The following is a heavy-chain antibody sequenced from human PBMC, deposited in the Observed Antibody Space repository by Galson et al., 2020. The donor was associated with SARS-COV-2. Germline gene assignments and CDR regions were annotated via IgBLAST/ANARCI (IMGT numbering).Heavy chain of an antibody. CDR1: GGSFSGYY. V-gene: IGHV4-34*01. Sequence: ETSETLSLTCAVYGGSFSGYYWSWIRQPPGKGLEWIGEINHSGSTNYNPSLKSQVTISVDTSKNQFSLKLSSVTAADTAVYYCARGRAVTSFYYYYYGMDVWGQGTTVTVSS. CDR3: ARGRAVTSFYYYYYGMDV. D-gene: IGHD4-4*01. J-gene: IGHJ6*02. CDR2: INHSGST.